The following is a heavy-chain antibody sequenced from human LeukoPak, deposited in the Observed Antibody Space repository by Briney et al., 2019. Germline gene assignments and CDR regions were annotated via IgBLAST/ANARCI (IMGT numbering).Heavy chain of an antibody. CDR3: ARAGASSWNNWFDP. V-gene: IGHV1-18*01. CDR2: MSAYNVNT. J-gene: IGHJ5*02. CDR1: GYTFTSYG. D-gene: IGHD6-13*01. Sequence: ASVKVSCKASGYTFTSYGISWVRQAPGQGLEWMGWMSAYNVNTNYAQKLQGRVTMTTDTSTSTAYMELRSLRADGTAVYDCARAGASSWNNWFDPWGQGTAVTVSS.